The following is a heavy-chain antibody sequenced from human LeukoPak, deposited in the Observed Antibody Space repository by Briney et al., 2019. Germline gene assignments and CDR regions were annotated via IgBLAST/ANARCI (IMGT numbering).Heavy chain of an antibody. D-gene: IGHD3-22*01. V-gene: IGHV3-74*01. J-gene: IGHJ4*02. Sequence: GGSLRLSCAASGFTLSSYWMHWVRQAPGKGLVWVSRINSDGSSTSYADSVKGRFTISRDNAKNTLYLQMNSLRAEDTAVYYCARGAPFYDSSGHLDYWGQGTLVTVSS. CDR3: ARGAPFYDSSGHLDY. CDR1: GFTLSSYW. CDR2: INSDGSST.